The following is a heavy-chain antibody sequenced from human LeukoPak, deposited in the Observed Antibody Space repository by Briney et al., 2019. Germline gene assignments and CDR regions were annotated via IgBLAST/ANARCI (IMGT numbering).Heavy chain of an antibody. CDR1: GGTFSSYA. CDR2: IIPIFGTA. CDR3: ASDHYYGSGSRGLEVDY. V-gene: IGHV1-69*06. Sequence: ASVKVSCTASGGTFSSYAISWVRQAPGQGLEWVGGIIPIFGTANYAQKFQGRVTITADKSTSTAYMELSSLRSEDTAVYYCASDHYYGSGSRGLEVDYWGQGTLVTVSS. J-gene: IGHJ4*02. D-gene: IGHD3-10*01.